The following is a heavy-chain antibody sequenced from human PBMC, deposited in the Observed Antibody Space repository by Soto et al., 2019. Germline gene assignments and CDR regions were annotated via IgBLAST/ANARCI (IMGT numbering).Heavy chain of an antibody. CDR1: GFTVSSNY. CDR3: ARDSRGCSSTSCYDAFDI. V-gene: IGHV3-53*04. CDR2: IYSGGST. J-gene: IGHJ3*02. D-gene: IGHD2-2*01. Sequence: GGSLRLSCAASGFTVSSNYMSWVRQAPGKGLEWVSVIYSGGSTYYADSVKGRFTISRHNSKNTLYLQMNSLRAEDTAVYYCARDSRGCSSTSCYDAFDIWRQGTMVTVSS.